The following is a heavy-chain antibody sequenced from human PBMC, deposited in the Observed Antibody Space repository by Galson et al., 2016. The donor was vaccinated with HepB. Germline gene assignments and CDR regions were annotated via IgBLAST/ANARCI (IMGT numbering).Heavy chain of an antibody. CDR3: ARGHIVATVDYYYYGLDV. J-gene: IGHJ6*02. CDR1: GYTFTTYA. V-gene: IGHV1-3*01. Sequence: VKVSCTASGYTFTTYAMYWVRQAPGQKLEWMGWINAANRDTKYSQKLQGRGTITWDTSANTAYMELSSLRSEDTAVYYCARGHIVATVDYYYYGLDVWGQGTTVTVS. D-gene: IGHD5-12*01. CDR2: INAANRDT.